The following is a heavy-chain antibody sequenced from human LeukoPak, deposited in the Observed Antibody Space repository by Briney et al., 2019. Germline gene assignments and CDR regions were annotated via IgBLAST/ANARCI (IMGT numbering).Heavy chain of an antibody. Sequence: GGSLRLSCAASGFTFSSYAMHWVRQAPGKGLEWVAVISYDGSNKYYADSVKGRFTISRDNSKNTLYLQMNSLRAEDTAVYYCARVPNYYDSSGYSSVPYYYYYYGMDVWGQGTTVTVSS. CDR2: ISYDGSNK. J-gene: IGHJ6*02. V-gene: IGHV3-30-3*01. CDR3: ARVPNYYDSSGYSSVPYYYYYYGMDV. D-gene: IGHD3-22*01. CDR1: GFTFSSYA.